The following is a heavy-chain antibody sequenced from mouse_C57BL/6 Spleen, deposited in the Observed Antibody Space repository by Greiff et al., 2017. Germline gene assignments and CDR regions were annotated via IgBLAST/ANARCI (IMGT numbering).Heavy chain of an antibody. Sequence: QVQLQQSGPELVKPGASVKLSCKASGYTFTSYDINWVKQRPGQGLEWIGWIYPRDGSTKYNEKFKGKATLTVDTSSSTAYMERHSLTSEDSAVYFCARLGSNYVFAYWGQGTLVTVSA. CDR2: IYPRDGST. D-gene: IGHD2-5*01. V-gene: IGHV1-85*01. J-gene: IGHJ3*01. CDR1: GYTFTSYD. CDR3: ARLGSNYVFAY.